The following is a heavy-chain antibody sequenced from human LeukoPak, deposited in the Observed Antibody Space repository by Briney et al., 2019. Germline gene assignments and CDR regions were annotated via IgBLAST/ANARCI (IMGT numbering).Heavy chain of an antibody. J-gene: IGHJ5*02. CDR1: GYTFTSYA. V-gene: IGHV1-3*01. Sequence: ASVKVSCKASGYTFTSYAMHWVRQAPGQRLEWMGWINAGNGNTKYSQKFQGRVTITRDTSASTAYMELSSLRSEDTAVYYCAREITIFGVANVNWFDPWGQGTLVTVSS. CDR2: INAGNGNT. CDR3: AREITIFGVANVNWFDP. D-gene: IGHD3-3*01.